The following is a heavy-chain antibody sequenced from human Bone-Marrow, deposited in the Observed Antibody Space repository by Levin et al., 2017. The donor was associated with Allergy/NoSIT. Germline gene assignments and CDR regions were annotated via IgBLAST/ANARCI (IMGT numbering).Heavy chain of an antibody. J-gene: IGHJ4*02. CDR1: GGSITNYY. CDR2: IYYTGST. D-gene: IGHD6-19*01. CDR3: VKSGGATSGWLRV. V-gene: IGHV4-59*01. Sequence: PSETLSLNCTVSGGSITNYYWSWIRQPPGKGLEWIGYIYYTGSTNYSPSLKSRVTISVDTSKNQFSLELSSVTAADTAVYYCVKSGGATSGWLRVWGQGILVTVSS.